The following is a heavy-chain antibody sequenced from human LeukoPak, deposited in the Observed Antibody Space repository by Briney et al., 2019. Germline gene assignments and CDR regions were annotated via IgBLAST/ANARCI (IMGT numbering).Heavy chain of an antibody. CDR1: GFTFSDYY. J-gene: IGHJ6*02. CDR3: ARAAPLDLTPYYYYGMDV. CDR2: ISSSGSTI. Sequence: GGSLRLSCAASGFTFSDYYMSWIRQAPGKGLEWVSYISSSGSTIYYADSVKGRFTISRDNAKNSLYLQMNSLRAEDTAVYYCARAAPLDLTPYYYYGMDVWGQGTTVTVSS. V-gene: IGHV3-11*04. D-gene: IGHD3-3*01.